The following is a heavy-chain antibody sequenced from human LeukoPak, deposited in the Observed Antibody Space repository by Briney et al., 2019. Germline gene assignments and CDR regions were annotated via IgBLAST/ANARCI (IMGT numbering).Heavy chain of an antibody. Sequence: GGSLRLSCATSGFTFSTYWMTWVRQAPGKGLEWVSYISSSGSTIYYADSVKGRFTISRDNAKNSLYLQMNSLRAEDTAVYYCARVPSDPSGWYKLYFDYWGQGTLVTVSS. J-gene: IGHJ4*02. CDR1: GFTFSTYW. CDR2: ISSSGSTI. D-gene: IGHD6-19*01. CDR3: ARVPSDPSGWYKLYFDY. V-gene: IGHV3-48*04.